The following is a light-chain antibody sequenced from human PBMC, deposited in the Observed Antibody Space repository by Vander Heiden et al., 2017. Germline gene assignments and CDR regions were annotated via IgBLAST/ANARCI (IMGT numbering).Light chain of an antibody. J-gene: IGKJ4*01. CDR3: QQYNSYSALT. V-gene: IGKV1-5*01. CDR1: QSISSW. CDR2: DAS. Sequence: DIQMTQSPSTLSPSVGDRVTITCRASQSISSWLAWYQQKPGKAPKLLIYDASSLESGVPSRFSGSGSGTEFTLTISSLQPDDFATYYCQQYNSYSALTFGGGTKVEIK.